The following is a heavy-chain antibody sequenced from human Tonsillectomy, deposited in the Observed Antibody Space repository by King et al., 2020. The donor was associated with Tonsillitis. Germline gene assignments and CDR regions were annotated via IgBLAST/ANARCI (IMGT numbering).Heavy chain of an antibody. CDR1: GGSISRSNW. CDR3: ARESRAYTTGDY. CDR2: ISLVGAT. D-gene: IGHD1-1*01. V-gene: IGHV4-4*02. Sequence: QLQESGPGLVKPSGTLSLTCAVPGGSISRSNWWTWVRQPPGKGLEWIGVISLVGATNSNPSLKSRVTISVDTSTTQFSLKLSSVTAADTAVYYFARESRAYTTGDYWGQGTLVTVAS. J-gene: IGHJ4*02.